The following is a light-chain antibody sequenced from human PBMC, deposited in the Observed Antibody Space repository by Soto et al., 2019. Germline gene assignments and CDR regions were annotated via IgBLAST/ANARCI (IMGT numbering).Light chain of an antibody. V-gene: IGLV1-44*01. CDR3: AAWDDSLNGNWV. CDR1: SSNIGSNT. CDR2: SNN. J-gene: IGLJ3*02. Sequence: QSVLTPPPSASGTPGQRVTISCSGSSSNIGSNTVNWYQLLPGTATKLLIYSNNQRPSGVPDRFSGSKSGTSASLAISGLQSEDEADYYCAAWDDSLNGNWVFGGGTKLTVL.